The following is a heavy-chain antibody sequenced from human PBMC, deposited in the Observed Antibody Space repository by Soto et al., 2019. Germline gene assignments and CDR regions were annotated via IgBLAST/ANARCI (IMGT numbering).Heavy chain of an antibody. D-gene: IGHD6-19*01. CDR3: ARVLNGQWYFDY. J-gene: IGHJ4*02. CDR2: VNTDESRT. V-gene: IGHV3-74*01. Sequence: PGGSLRLSCAASGFTFSNYGMHWVRQAPGKGLVWVSRVNTDESRTSYADSVKGRFTISRDNAKNTLYLQMNSLRAEDTAVYYCARVLNGQWYFDYWGQGTQVTVSS. CDR1: GFTFSNYG.